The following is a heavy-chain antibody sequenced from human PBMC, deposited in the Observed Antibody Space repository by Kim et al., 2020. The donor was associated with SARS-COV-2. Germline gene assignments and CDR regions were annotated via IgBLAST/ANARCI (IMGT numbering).Heavy chain of an antibody. D-gene: IGHD2-2*01. J-gene: IGHJ5*02. V-gene: IGHV4-30-2*05. Sequence: KSRVTISVDTSKNQFSLKLSSVTAADTAVYYCARAGIVVVPAAMGGWFDPWGQGTLVTVSS. CDR3: ARAGIVVVPAAMGGWFDP.